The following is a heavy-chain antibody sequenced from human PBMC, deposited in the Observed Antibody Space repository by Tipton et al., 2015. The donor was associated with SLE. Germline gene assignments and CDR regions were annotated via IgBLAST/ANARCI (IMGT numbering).Heavy chain of an antibody. D-gene: IGHD3-10*01. CDR2: MYHSGNT. CDR3: ASGGYYASGRYYGGWFDP. J-gene: IGHJ5*02. Sequence: LRLSCAVSGYSISSGFYWGWIRQPPGKGLEWIGSMYHSGNTYYNPSLRSRVTISVDTFKNQFSLKLSSVTAADTGVYYCASGGYYASGRYYGGWFDPWGQGTLVTVSS. V-gene: IGHV4-38-2*01. CDR1: GYSISSGFY.